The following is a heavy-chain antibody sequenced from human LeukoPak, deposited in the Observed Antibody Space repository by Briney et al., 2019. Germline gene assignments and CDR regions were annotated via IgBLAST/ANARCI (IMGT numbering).Heavy chain of an antibody. CDR1: GFTFDDYT. CDR2: ISWNSGSI. Sequence: RPGGSLRLSCAASGFTFDDYTMHWVRQAPGKGLEWVSGISWNSGSIGYADSVKGRFTISRDNAKNSLYLQMNSLRPEDAAVYYCAKEGSVCTDGICRYFVQWGQGTLVTVSS. V-gene: IGHV3-9*01. J-gene: IGHJ4*02. CDR3: AKEGSVCTDGICRYFVQ. D-gene: IGHD2-8*01.